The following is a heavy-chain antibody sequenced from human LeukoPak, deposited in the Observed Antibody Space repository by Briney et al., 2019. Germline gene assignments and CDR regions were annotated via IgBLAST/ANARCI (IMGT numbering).Heavy chain of an antibody. D-gene: IGHD3-10*01. V-gene: IGHV1-3*01. Sequence: ASVKVSCKASGYTFTSYAMHWVRQAPGQRLEWMGWINAGNGNTKYSQKFQGRVTITRDTSASTAYMELSSLRSEDTAVYYCASESGLWFGELGTLYYYGMDVWGQGTTVTVSS. CDR3: ASESGLWFGELGTLYYYGMDV. CDR2: INAGNGNT. CDR1: GYTFTSYA. J-gene: IGHJ6*02.